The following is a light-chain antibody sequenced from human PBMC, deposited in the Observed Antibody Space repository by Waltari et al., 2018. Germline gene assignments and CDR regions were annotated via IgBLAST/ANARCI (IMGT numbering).Light chain of an antibody. CDR1: SSHIGSPF. V-gene: IGLV1-47*01. Sequence: QSVLTQPPSASGTPGQRVTISCSGSSSHIGSPFVSWYQQLPRTAPQLLIYRNKQRPSGVPDRFSGSRSGTSASLAISGLRSEDEADYYCATWVDSLSAWVFGGGTKLTVL. J-gene: IGLJ3*02. CDR2: RNK. CDR3: ATWVDSLSAWV.